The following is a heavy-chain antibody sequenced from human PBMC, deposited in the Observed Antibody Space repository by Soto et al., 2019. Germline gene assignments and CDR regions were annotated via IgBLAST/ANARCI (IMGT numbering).Heavy chain of an antibody. Sequence: QVQLVESGGGVVQPGRSLRLSCAASGFTFSSYGIHWVRQAPGKGLEWVAVISYDGSDKNYADSVKGRFTISRDNSKNTLYLQMNSLRAEDTAVYYCGKDHLEMATLTLGYWGQGTLVTVSS. J-gene: IGHJ4*02. D-gene: IGHD5-12*01. V-gene: IGHV3-30*18. CDR3: GKDHLEMATLTLGY. CDR2: ISYDGSDK. CDR1: GFTFSSYG.